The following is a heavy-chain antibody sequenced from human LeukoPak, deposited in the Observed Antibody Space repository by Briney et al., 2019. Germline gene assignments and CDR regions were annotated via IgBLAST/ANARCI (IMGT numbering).Heavy chain of an antibody. D-gene: IGHD1-14*01. V-gene: IGHV4-39*01. Sequence: SETLSLTYSVSDGSISSSSVYWGWIRQPPGKGLEWIVSFYHSGSTYYNPSLKSRVTISVATSKNQFSLKLTSVTAADTAVYYCTTGDKIDYWGQGTLVTVSS. CDR3: TTGDKIDY. J-gene: IGHJ4*02. CDR1: DGSISSSSVY. CDR2: FYHSGST.